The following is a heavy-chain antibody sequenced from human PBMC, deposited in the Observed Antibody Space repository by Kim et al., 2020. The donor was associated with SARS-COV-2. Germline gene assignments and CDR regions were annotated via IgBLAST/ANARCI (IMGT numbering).Heavy chain of an antibody. CDR3: AKSLSGGTFMTFDY. J-gene: IGHJ4*02. D-gene: IGHD1-1*01. CDR2: IVGGGGST. Sequence: GGSLRLSCSTSGFTFSTYAMSWVRQAPGKGLEWVSAIVGGGGSTYYADSVKGRFTISRDNSKNTLYAQMNGLRPEDMAVYYCAKSLSGGTFMTFDYWGQGALVTVSS. CDR1: GFTFSTYA. V-gene: IGHV3-23*01.